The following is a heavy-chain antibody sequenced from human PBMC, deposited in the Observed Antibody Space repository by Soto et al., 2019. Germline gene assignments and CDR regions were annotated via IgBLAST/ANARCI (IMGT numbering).Heavy chain of an antibody. V-gene: IGHV3-23*01. CDR3: AKVKDLPRGWSGMDV. D-gene: IGHD6-19*01. CDR1: GFTFSSYA. Sequence: GGSLRLSXAASGFTFSSYAMSWVRQAPGKGLEWVSAISGSGGSTYYADSVKGRFTISRDNSKNTLYLQMNSLRAEDTAVYYCAKVKDLPRGWSGMDVWGQGTTVTVSS. CDR2: ISGSGGST. J-gene: IGHJ6*02.